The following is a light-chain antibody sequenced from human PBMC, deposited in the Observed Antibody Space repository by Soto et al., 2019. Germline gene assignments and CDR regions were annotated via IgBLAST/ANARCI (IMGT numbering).Light chain of an antibody. CDR2: DTS. J-gene: IGLJ2*01. CDR1: TGAVTSGHY. V-gene: IGLV7-46*01. Sequence: QAVVTQEPSLTVSPGGTVTLTCGSRTGAVTSGHYPYWFQQKPGQAPRTLIYDTSNKHSWTPARFSGSLLGGKAALTLSGAQPEDEAEYYCLLSYSGAPYVVFGGGTKLTVL. CDR3: LLSYSGAPYVV.